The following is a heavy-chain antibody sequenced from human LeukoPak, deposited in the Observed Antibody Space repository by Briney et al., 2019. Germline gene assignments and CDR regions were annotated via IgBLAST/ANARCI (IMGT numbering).Heavy chain of an antibody. CDR3: ATRVTADSYDASDI. D-gene: IGHD6-13*01. CDR1: GFIFRSFS. CDR2: ISSTSNHK. V-gene: IGHV3-21*06. J-gene: IGHJ3*02. Sequence: PGGSLRLSCAASGFIFRSFSMTWVRQAPGKGLEWDASISSTSNHKYHADSVKGRSTISRDNDKNSLYLQMNSLRAEDTALYYCATRVTADSYDASDIWGQGTMVTVSS.